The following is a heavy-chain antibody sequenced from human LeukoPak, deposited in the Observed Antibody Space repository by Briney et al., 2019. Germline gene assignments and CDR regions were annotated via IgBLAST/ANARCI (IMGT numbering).Heavy chain of an antibody. Sequence: SETLSLTCAVYGGSFSGYYWSWIRQPPGRGLEWIGEVNHSGSTNYNPSLKSRVTISVDTSKNQFSLKLSSVTAADTAVYYCARVPGKKARFDYWGQGTLVTVSS. CDR3: ARVPGKKARFDY. V-gene: IGHV4-34*01. D-gene: IGHD3-10*01. J-gene: IGHJ4*02. CDR2: VNHSGST. CDR1: GGSFSGYY.